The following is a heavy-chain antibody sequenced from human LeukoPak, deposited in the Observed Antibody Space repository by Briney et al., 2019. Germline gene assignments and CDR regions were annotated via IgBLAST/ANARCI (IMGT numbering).Heavy chain of an antibody. Sequence: GASVKVSCKASGYPFTGYYMHWVRQAPGQGLEWMGWINPNSGGTNYAQKFQGRVTMTRDTSISAGYMELSRLRSDDTAIFYCARHVYAIDAFDIWGQGTVVTVSS. J-gene: IGHJ3*02. CDR2: INPNSGGT. CDR1: GYPFTGYY. V-gene: IGHV1-2*02. D-gene: IGHD2-8*01. CDR3: ARHVYAIDAFDI.